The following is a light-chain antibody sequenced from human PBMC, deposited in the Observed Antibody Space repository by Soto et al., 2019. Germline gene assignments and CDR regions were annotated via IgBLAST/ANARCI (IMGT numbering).Light chain of an antibody. J-gene: IGKJ1*01. Sequence: EVGLTQSSATLSLYTWETATLSCMASQSISGRYLAWYQQKGGQAPRLLIYDTSSRATGIPDRFSGSGSGADFTLTISRVEPEDFAVYYCQCHDSAPTWTFGQGTKV. V-gene: IGKV3-20*01. CDR2: DTS. CDR3: QCHDSAPTWT. CDR1: QSISGRY.